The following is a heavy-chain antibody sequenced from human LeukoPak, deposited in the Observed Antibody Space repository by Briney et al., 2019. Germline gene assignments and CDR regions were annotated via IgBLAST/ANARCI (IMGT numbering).Heavy chain of an antibody. V-gene: IGHV4-59*08. Sequence: PLETLSLTCTVSGGSITTYYWSWIRQPPGKGLEYIGYIYYSGNTSYNPSLGSRVTISVDSSKNQISLKVSSVTAADTAVYYCARRIGITSDAFDIWGQGTMVSVSS. J-gene: IGHJ3*02. CDR2: IYYSGNT. CDR1: GGSITTYY. D-gene: IGHD3-16*01. CDR3: ARRIGITSDAFDI.